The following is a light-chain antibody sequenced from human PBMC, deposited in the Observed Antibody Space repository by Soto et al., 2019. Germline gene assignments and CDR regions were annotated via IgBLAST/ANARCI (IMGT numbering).Light chain of an antibody. V-gene: IGKV3-15*01. Sequence: EIAMTQSPATVSVSPGERATLSCRASQSVSRNLAWYQQKPGQAPRLLIYGASTRATGIPARFSGSGSGTEFTLTISSLKYEDFAVYYCQQYNNWPRTFGQGTKVDIK. CDR3: QQYNNWPRT. CDR1: QSVSRN. CDR2: GAS. J-gene: IGKJ1*01.